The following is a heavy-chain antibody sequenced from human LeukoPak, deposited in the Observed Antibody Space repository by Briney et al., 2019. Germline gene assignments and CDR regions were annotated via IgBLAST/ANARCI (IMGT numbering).Heavy chain of an antibody. CDR1: GGSISSGTYY. CDR2: IYYSGST. D-gene: IGHD6-13*01. Sequence: SETLSLTCTVSGGSISSGTYYWGWVRQPPGKGLEWIGTIYYSGSTHYNPSLKSRVTISVDTSKNQFSLKLSSVTAADTAVYYCARASPQQQLADAFDIWGQGTMVTVSS. CDR3: ARASPQQQLADAFDI. J-gene: IGHJ3*02. V-gene: IGHV4-39*07.